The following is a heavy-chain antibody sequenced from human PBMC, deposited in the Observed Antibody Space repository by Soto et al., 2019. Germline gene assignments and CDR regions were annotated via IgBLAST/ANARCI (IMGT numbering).Heavy chain of an antibody. Sequence: LETLSLTCTVSGGSISSYYWSWIRQPPGKGLEWIGYIYYSGSTNYNPSLKSRVTISVDTSKNQFSLKLSSVTAADTAVYYCARCLFSYGARFDPWGQGTMVTVSS. D-gene: IGHD1-26*01. J-gene: IGHJ5*01. CDR3: ARCLFSYGARFDP. V-gene: IGHV4-59*01. CDR1: GGSISSYY. CDR2: IYYSGST.